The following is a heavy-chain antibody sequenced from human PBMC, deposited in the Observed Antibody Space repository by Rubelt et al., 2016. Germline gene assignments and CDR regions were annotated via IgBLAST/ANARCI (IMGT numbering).Heavy chain of an antibody. CDR3: ARLDRGWLQFD. CDR2: INHSGST. Sequence: QVQLQQWGAGLLKPSETLSLTCAVYGGSFSGYYWSWIRQPPGKGLEWIGEINHSGSTNYNPSLKSRFTISLEPSKTHFSLKLSSVTAADTAVYYCARLDRGWLQFDWGQGTLVTVSS. D-gene: IGHD5-24*01. CDR1: GGSFSGYY. J-gene: IGHJ4*02. V-gene: IGHV4-34*01.